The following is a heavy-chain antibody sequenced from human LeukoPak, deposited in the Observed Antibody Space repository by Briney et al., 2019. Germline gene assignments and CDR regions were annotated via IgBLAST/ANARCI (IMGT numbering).Heavy chain of an antibody. D-gene: IGHD3-22*01. CDR3: AAHSYYYDSSGYYRPTFFDY. CDR1: GGSFSGYY. V-gene: IGHV4-34*01. Sequence: SETLSLTCAVFGGSFSGYYWSWVRQPPGKGLEWIGEINHPGSTNFNPSLKSRVTISVDTSKNQFSLKLSSVTAADTAVYYCAAHSYYYDSSGYYRPTFFDYWGQGTLVTVSS. CDR2: INHPGST. J-gene: IGHJ4*02.